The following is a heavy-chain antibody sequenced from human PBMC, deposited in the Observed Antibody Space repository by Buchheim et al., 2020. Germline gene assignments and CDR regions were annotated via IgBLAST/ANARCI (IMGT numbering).Heavy chain of an antibody. J-gene: IGHJ6*03. CDR3: GKSRSGYYPRNYYFYMNV. Sequence: QVQLVESGGGVVQPGGSLRLSCGVSGFTFRNYGMHWARQAPGKGLEWVAVISEDGSNKYYTDSVKGRFTISRDNSKSTVDLQINSVRREDTAVYYCGKSRSGYYPRNYYFYMNVWGKGTT. V-gene: IGHV3-30*18. CDR2: ISEDGSNK. CDR1: GFTFRNYG. D-gene: IGHD3-3*01.